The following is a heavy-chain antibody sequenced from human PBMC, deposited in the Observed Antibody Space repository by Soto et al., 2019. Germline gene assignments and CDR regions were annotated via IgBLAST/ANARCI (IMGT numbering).Heavy chain of an antibody. CDR1: GGSISSDY. V-gene: IGHV4-4*07. D-gene: IGHD6-13*01. CDR2: VYTSEYS. J-gene: IGHJ5*02. Sequence: VQLQESGPGLVKPSETLSLICTVSGGSISSDYLSWIRQPAGKGLEWIGRVYTSEYSNSTPSLKSRVTMSVDTSKKQFSLNLSSVSAAVTAVYYCAREPTTAGTVNWFDPWGQGTLVTVSS. CDR3: AREPTTAGTVNWFDP.